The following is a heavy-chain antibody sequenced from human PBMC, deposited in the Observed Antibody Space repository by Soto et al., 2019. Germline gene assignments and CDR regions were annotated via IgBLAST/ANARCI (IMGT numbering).Heavy chain of an antibody. CDR1: GYSFTSYW. J-gene: IGHJ6*02. Sequence: ESLKISCKGSGYSFTSYWISWVRQMPGKGLEWMGRIDPSDSYTNYSPSFQGHVTISADKSISTAYLQWSSLKASDTAMYYCARAAAAGTVDYYYYYRMDVWGQGTTVTVSS. CDR2: IDPSDSYT. CDR3: ARAAAAGTVDYYYYYRMDV. D-gene: IGHD6-13*01. V-gene: IGHV5-10-1*01.